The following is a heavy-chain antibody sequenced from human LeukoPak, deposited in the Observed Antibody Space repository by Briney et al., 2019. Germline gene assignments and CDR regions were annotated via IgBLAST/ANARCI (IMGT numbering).Heavy chain of an antibody. CDR2: IYWDDDK. D-gene: IGHD6-13*01. Sequence: SGPTLVKPTQTLTLTCTFSGFSLSTSGVGVGWIRQSPGKALEWLALIYWDDDKRYSPSLKSRLTITKDTSKNQVVLTMTNMDPVDTATYYCAHSPIEQLGLYFDYWGQGTLVTVPS. J-gene: IGHJ4*02. V-gene: IGHV2-5*02. CDR1: GFSLSTSGVG. CDR3: AHSPIEQLGLYFDY.